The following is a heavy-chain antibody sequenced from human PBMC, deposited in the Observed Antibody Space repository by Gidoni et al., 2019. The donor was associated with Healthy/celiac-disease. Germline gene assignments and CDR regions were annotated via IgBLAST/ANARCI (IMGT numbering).Heavy chain of an antibody. CDR2: INHSGST. CDR3: ARNSQWLAPFDY. D-gene: IGHD6-19*01. J-gene: IGHJ4*02. CDR1: GGSFSGYY. V-gene: IGHV4-34*01. Sequence: QVQLQQWGAGLLKPSETLSLTCAVYGGSFSGYYWSWIRQPPGKGLEWIGEINHSGSTNYNPSLKSRVTISVDTSKNQFSLKLSSVTAADTAVYYCARNSQWLAPFDYWGQGTLVTVSS.